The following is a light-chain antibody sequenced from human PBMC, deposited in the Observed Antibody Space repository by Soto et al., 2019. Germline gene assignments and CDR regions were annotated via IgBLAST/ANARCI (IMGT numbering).Light chain of an antibody. Sequence: VLTQSPGTLSLSPGDRAALSCRASQSLSNSYLAWYQQKPGQAPRLLIYGASTRLTGIPDRFSGSGSGTDFTLTISRLEPEDFAVYYCQQYGSSPRTFGQGTKVEIK. CDR2: GAS. CDR1: QSLSNSY. J-gene: IGKJ1*01. V-gene: IGKV3-20*01. CDR3: QQYGSSPRT.